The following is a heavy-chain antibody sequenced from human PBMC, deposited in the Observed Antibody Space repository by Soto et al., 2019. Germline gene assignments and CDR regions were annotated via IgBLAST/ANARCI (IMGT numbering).Heavy chain of an antibody. CDR3: AISPDYDILTGYPFDY. D-gene: IGHD3-9*01. CDR2: IYPGDSDT. V-gene: IGHV5-51*01. J-gene: IGHJ4*02. CDR1: GYSFTSYW. Sequence: GESLKISCKGSGYSFTSYWIGWVRQMPGKGLEWMGIIYPGDSDTRYSPSFQGQVTISADTSISTAYLQWSSLKASDTAMYYCAISPDYDILTGYPFDYWGQGTLVTVSS.